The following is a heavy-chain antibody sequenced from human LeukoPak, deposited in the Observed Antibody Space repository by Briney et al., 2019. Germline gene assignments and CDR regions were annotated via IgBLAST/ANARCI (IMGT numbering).Heavy chain of an antibody. V-gene: IGHV3-30*03. D-gene: IGHD3-9*01. J-gene: IGHJ4*02. Sequence: GGSLRLSCVVSGFTLSNYGMHWVRQAPGKGLEWVTVISSDGTNKYYADSVEGRFTITRDIFENTVYLQMNSLRADDTAVYYCARDQSGIRYFDWLLSDDWGQGTLVTASS. CDR1: GFTLSNYG. CDR3: ARDQSGIRYFDWLLSDD. CDR2: ISSDGTNK.